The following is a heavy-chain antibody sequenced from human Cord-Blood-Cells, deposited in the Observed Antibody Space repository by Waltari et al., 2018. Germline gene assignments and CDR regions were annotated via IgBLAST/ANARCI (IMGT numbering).Heavy chain of an antibody. V-gene: IGHV1-3*01. CDR3: ARPWGFGYYFDY. D-gene: IGHD7-27*01. Sequence: QVQLVQSGAEVKKPGASVKVSCKASGYTFTSYAMHLVRQAPGQRLEWMGWINAGNGNTKYSQKFQGRVTITRDTSASTAYMELSSLRSEDTAVYYCARPWGFGYYFDYWGQGTLVTVSS. CDR1: GYTFTSYA. CDR2: INAGNGNT. J-gene: IGHJ4*02.